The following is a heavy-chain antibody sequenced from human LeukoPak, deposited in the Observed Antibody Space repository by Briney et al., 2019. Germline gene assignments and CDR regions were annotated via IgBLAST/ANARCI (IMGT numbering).Heavy chain of an antibody. J-gene: IGHJ4*02. V-gene: IGHV4-34*01. CDR2: INHSGST. D-gene: IGHD1-26*01. CDR3: ARGGGSYVGDY. Sequence: PSETLSLTCAVYGGSFSGYYWSWIRQPPGKGLEWIGEINHSGSTNYNPSLKSRVTISVDTSKNQLSLKLSSVTAADTAVYYCARGGGSYVGDYWGQGTLVTVSS. CDR1: GGSFSGYY.